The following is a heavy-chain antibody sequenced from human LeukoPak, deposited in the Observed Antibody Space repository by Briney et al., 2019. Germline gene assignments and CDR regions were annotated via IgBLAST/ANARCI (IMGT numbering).Heavy chain of an antibody. CDR2: IYHGGST. J-gene: IGHJ4*02. CDR1: GGSISSNNW. V-gene: IGHV4-4*02. D-gene: IGHD3-10*01. CDR3: AKGEDYGSGTVHFAS. Sequence: SKTLSLTCAVSGGSISSNNWWSWVRQPPGKGLEWIGEIYHGGSTNYNPSLKSRIAMSVGRSRNQFSLQLSSVTAADTAVYYCAKGEDYGSGTVHFASWGQGTLVTVSS.